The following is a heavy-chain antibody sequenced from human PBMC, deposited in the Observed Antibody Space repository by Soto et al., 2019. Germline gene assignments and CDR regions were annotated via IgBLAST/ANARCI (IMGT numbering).Heavy chain of an antibody. CDR1: GYTFTSYA. D-gene: IGHD3-22*01. V-gene: IGHV1-3*01. Sequence: ASVKVSCKASGYTFTSYAMHWVRQAPGQRLEWMGWINAGNGNTKYSQKFQGRVTITRDTSASTAYMELSSLRSEDTAVYYCARDLYDSSGYLNNSPGYWGQGTLVTVSS. CDR2: INAGNGNT. CDR3: ARDLYDSSGYLNNSPGY. J-gene: IGHJ4*02.